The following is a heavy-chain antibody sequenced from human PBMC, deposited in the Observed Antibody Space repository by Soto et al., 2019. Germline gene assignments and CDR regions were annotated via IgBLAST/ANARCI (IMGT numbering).Heavy chain of an antibody. J-gene: IGHJ6*02. Sequence: QVQLVESGGGVVQPGRSLRLSCAASGFTFSSYAMHWVRQAPGKGLEWVAVISYDGSNKYYADSVKGRFTISRDNSKNTLYLQMNSLRAEDTAVYYCARDSSSFVLRYFDWLRNYYYYGMDVWGQGTTVTVSS. CDR1: GFTFSSYA. D-gene: IGHD3-9*01. CDR2: ISYDGSNK. V-gene: IGHV3-30-3*01. CDR3: ARDSSSFVLRYFDWLRNYYYYGMDV.